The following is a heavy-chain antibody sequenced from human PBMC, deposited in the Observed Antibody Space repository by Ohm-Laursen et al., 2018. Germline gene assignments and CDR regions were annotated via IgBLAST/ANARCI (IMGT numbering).Heavy chain of an antibody. V-gene: IGHV3-23*01. J-gene: IGHJ4*02. CDR2: ISGSGDTT. Sequence: SLRLSCTASGFTFSPTGINWVRQAPGKGLEWVSGISGSGDTTYYADSVKGRFTISRDNSRNTLDLQMNSLRVEDTALYYCARDIDWVAFDYWGQGTLVTVSS. CDR3: ARDIDWVAFDY. D-gene: IGHD3-9*01. CDR1: GFTFSPTG.